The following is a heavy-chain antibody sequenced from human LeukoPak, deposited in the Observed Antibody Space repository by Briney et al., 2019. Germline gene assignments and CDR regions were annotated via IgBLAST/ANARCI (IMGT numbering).Heavy chain of an antibody. J-gene: IGHJ6*03. D-gene: IGHD6-13*01. CDR3: ARASSSWYYYYYYYMDV. Sequence: GGSLRLSCAASGFTFSSYSMNWVRQAPGKGLEWVSYISSSSSTIYYADSVKGRFTISRDNAKNSLYLQMNSLRAEDTAVYYCARASSSWYYYYYYYMDVWGKGTTVTVSS. CDR1: GFTFSSYS. CDR2: ISSSSSTI. V-gene: IGHV3-48*01.